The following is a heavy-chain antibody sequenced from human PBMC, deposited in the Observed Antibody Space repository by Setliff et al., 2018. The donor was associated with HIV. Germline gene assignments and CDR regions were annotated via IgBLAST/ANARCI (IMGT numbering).Heavy chain of an antibody. V-gene: IGHV4-39*01. Sequence: LSLTCTVSGGSIGSYYYYWGWIRQPPGKELEWIATIYYTGSTYYNPSLKSRVTISVDTSKNQFSLKLNSVTAADTAVYYCVSGRVATIDYWGRGTLVTVSS. D-gene: IGHD5-12*01. CDR1: GGSIGSYYYY. J-gene: IGHJ4*02. CDR2: IYYTGST. CDR3: VSGRVATIDY.